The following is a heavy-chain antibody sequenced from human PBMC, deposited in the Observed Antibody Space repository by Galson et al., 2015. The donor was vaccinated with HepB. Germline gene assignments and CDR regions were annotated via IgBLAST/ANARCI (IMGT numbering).Heavy chain of an antibody. CDR1: GYTFTRYA. J-gene: IGHJ5*02. CDR3: ARDPRGCSSTNCFTWFDP. Sequence: SVKVSCKASGYTFTRYAMIWVRQAPGQGLEWMGWINTNTGNPTYAQGFTGRFVFSLDTSVSTAYLQISSLKPEDTAVYYCARDPRGCSSTNCFTWFDPWGQGTLVTVSS. D-gene: IGHD2-2*01. V-gene: IGHV7-4-1*02. CDR2: INTNTGNP.